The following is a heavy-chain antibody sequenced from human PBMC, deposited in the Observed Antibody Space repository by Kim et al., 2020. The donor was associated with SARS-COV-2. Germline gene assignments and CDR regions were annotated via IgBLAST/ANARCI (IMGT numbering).Heavy chain of an antibody. D-gene: IGHD6-19*01. CDR2: IYYSGST. CDR3: ARASAGIAVVTPFDY. J-gene: IGHJ4*02. CDR1: GGSISSYY. V-gene: IGHV4-59*01. Sequence: SETLSLTCTVSGGSISSYYWSWIRQPPGKGLEWIGYIYYSGSTNYNPSLKSRVTISVDTSKNQFSLKLSSVTAADTAVYYCARASAGIAVVTPFDYWGQG.